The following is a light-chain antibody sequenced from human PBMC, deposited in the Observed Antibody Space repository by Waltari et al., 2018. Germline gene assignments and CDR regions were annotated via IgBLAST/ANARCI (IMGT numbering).Light chain of an antibody. CDR2: DAS. CDR3: QHYVRLPAT. CDR1: QSVGRS. J-gene: IGKJ1*01. V-gene: IGKV3-20*01. Sequence: LPHPPGTLSWSPGEKATLACRASQSVGRSLAWYQQKPGQAPRLPIYDASRKATGNPDRFRGSGSGTDFSLTISRLEPEDFAVYYCQHYVRLPATFGQGTKVEI.